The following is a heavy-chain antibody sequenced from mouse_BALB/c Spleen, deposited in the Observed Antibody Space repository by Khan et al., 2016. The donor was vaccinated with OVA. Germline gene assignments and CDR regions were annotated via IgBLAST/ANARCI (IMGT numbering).Heavy chain of an antibody. CDR1: GFTFSSYA. J-gene: IGHJ3*01. CDR3: AREVTTAPFAY. D-gene: IGHD1-2*01. Sequence: EVELVESGGGLVKPGGSLKLSCAASGFTFSSYAMSWVRQTPEKRLEWVASISSGGSTYYPDSVKGRFTISRDNARNILYLQMSSLRSEDTAMYYCAREVTTAPFAYWGQGTLVTVSA. V-gene: IGHV5-6-5*01. CDR2: ISSGGST.